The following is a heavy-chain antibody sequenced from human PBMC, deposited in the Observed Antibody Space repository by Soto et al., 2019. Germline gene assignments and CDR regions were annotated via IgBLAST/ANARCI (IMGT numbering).Heavy chain of an antibody. Sequence: NPSETLSLTCTVSGGSFTSNNWWTWVRQPPGQGLEWIGEIYRTGSTNYNPSLKSRVTISLDKSENQFSLKVTSLTAADPAVYYCASRDPGTSVDYWGQGTLVTVSS. CDR2: IYRTGST. J-gene: IGHJ4*02. CDR1: GGSFTSNNW. V-gene: IGHV4-4*02. D-gene: IGHD1-7*01. CDR3: ASRDPGTSVDY.